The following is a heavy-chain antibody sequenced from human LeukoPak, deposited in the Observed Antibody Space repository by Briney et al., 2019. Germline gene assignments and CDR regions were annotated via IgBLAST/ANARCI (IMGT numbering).Heavy chain of an antibody. D-gene: IGHD3-9*01. CDR2: ISYSGST. CDR1: GGSISNYY. CDR3: ARGGPGTGYHYYLDY. Sequence: SETLPLTCTVSGGSISNYYWNWIRQPPGKGLEWIGFISYSGSTNYSPSLRSRVTISVDTSKNQFSLNLRSVTGADTAVYHCARGGPGTGYHYYLDYWGQGTLVTVSS. V-gene: IGHV4-59*01. J-gene: IGHJ4*02.